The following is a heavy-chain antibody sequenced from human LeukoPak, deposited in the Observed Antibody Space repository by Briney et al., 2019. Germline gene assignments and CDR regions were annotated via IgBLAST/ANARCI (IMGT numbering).Heavy chain of an antibody. CDR1: GYTFTGYY. D-gene: IGHD3-3*01. J-gene: IGHJ4*02. CDR2: INANSGGT. V-gene: IGHV1-2*02. CDR3: ARASITIFGVVSSFDY. Sequence: GASVKVSCKASGYTFTGYYMHWVRQAPGQGLEWMGWINANSGGTKYAQKFQGRVTMTRDTSISTVYMELNRLRSDDTALYYCARASITIFGVVSSFDYWGQGTLVTVSS.